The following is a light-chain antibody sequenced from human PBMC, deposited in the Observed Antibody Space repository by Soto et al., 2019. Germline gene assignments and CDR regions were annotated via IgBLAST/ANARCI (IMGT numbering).Light chain of an antibody. CDR3: QQYKGWPTT. J-gene: IGKJ1*01. Sequence: EIVMTQSPATLSVSLGERATLSCRASQSLSSTVAWYQQRFGQAPRLLIYSASTRATGVPVRFSGSGSGTDFTLTITSLQSEASGVYYCQQYKGWPTTFGQGTKVDIK. CDR2: SAS. V-gene: IGKV3-15*01. CDR1: QSLSST.